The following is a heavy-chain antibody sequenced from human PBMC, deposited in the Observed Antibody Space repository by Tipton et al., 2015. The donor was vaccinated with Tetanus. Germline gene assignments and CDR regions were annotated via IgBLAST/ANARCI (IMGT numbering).Heavy chain of an antibody. J-gene: IGHJ6*02. CDR1: GFTFSSYW. CDR3: ARDGYSSIWYYYYYGMDV. CDR2: IKQDGSEK. V-gene: IGHV3-7*03. Sequence: SLRLSCAASGFTFSSYWMSWVRQAPGKGLEWVANIKQDGSEKYYVDSVKGRFTISRDNAKNSLYLQMNSLRAEDTAVYYCARDGYSSIWYYYYYGMDVWGQGTTVTVSS. D-gene: IGHD6-13*01.